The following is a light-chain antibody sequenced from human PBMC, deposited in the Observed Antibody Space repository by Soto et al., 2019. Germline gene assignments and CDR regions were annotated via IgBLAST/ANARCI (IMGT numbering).Light chain of an antibody. CDR2: GST. J-gene: IGLJ2*01. CDR1: SSSAGTAYD. Sequence: QYVLTQPPSVSGAPGQRVTSSCTGRSSSAGTAYDVNWYQHLPGTAPKLLIYGSTHRPSGVPDRFSGSKSGSSASLAITGLQAEDAADYYCQSYDSSLSGSVVFGGGTKLTVL. V-gene: IGLV1-40*01. CDR3: QSYDSSLSGSVV.